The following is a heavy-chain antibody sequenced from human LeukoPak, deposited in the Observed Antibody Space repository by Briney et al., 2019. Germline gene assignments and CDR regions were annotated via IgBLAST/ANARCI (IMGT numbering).Heavy chain of an antibody. Sequence: SGTLSLTCTVPGGSLSSTGYYWGWIRQPPGKGLEWIGSIYYSGTTYYNPSLKSRVTISVDTSKRQCSLRLSSVTAADTAVYCARQSDGYMICDYWGQGTLVTASS. V-gene: IGHV4-39*01. CDR3: ARQSDGYMICDY. CDR1: GGSLSSTGYY. J-gene: IGHJ4*02. D-gene: IGHD1-1*01. CDR2: IYYSGTT.